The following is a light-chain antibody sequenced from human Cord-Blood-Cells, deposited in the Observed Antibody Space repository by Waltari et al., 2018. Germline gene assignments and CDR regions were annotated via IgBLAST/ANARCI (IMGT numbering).Light chain of an antibody. CDR2: DVS. Sequence: QSALTQTRSVSGSPGQSVTTSCPGTSSDVGGFNYVSWYQQHPGKAHKLMIYDVSKRPPAVPERFSGSKSGNTASLTISGLQAEDEADYYCCSYAGSYTLFGGGTKLTVL. V-gene: IGLV2-11*01. CDR3: CSYAGSYTL. J-gene: IGLJ3*02. CDR1: SSDVGGFNY.